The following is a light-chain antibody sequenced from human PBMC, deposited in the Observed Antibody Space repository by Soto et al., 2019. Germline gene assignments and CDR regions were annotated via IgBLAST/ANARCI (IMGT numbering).Light chain of an antibody. V-gene: IGKV1-5*01. CDR1: QSINKW. J-gene: IGKJ1*01. CDR2: DAS. Sequence: TQSPSSLSASVGDRVTITFRASQSINKWLAWHQQKPGKAPKLLIYDASSLQSGVPPRFSGSGSGTEFTLTIRSLQPDDIATYYCQQYSSYSAWTFGEGTKVDI. CDR3: QQYSSYSAWT.